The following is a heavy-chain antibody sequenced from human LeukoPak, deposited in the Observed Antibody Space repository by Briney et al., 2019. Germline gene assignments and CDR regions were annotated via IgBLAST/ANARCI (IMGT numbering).Heavy chain of an antibody. CDR1: GFTFSSYW. D-gene: IGHD3-22*01. CDR3: AKGSGYYLTPFDY. V-gene: IGHV3-74*01. Sequence: GGSLRLSCAASGFTFSSYWMHWVRQAPGKGLVWVSRINSDGSSTSYADSVKGRFTISRDNAKNTLYLQMNSLRAEDTALYYCAKGSGYYLTPFDYWGQGTLVTVSS. J-gene: IGHJ4*02. CDR2: INSDGSST.